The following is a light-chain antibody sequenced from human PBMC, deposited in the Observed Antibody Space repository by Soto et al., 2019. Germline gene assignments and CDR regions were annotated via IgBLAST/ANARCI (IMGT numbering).Light chain of an antibody. CDR2: DVS. CDR1: SSDVGGYNY. Sequence: QSVLTQPASVSGSPGQSITISCTGTSSDVGGYNYVSWYQHHPGKAPKFMIFDVSNRPSGVSNRFSGSQSGNTASLTIAGLQPEDEADYYCSSYTTSNTRQIVFGTGTKLTVL. J-gene: IGLJ1*01. CDR3: SSYTTSNTRQIV. V-gene: IGLV2-14*03.